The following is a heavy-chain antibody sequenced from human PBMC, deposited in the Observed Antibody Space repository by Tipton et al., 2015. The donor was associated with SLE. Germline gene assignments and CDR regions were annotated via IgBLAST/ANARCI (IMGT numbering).Heavy chain of an antibody. CDR3: AREGGDYGDYEYFQH. V-gene: IGHV1-46*01. CDR2: INTSGGST. D-gene: IGHD4-17*01. Sequence: QLVQSGAEVKKPGASVKVSCMASGYTFTSYYMHWVRQAPGQGLEWMGIINTSGGSTSYAQKFQGRVTMTRDTSTSTVYMELSSLRSEETAVYYCAREGGDYGDYEYFQHWGQGTLVTVSS. CDR1: GYTFTSYY. J-gene: IGHJ1*01.